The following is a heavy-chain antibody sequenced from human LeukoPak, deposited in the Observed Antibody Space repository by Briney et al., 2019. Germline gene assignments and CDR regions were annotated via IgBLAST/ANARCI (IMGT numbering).Heavy chain of an antibody. J-gene: IGHJ3*02. Sequence: GGSLRLSCAASGFIFRDSAMHWVRQASGKGLEWVSSISSSSSYIYYADSVKGRFTISRDNAKNSLYLQMNSLRAEDTAVYYCERAGDYCSGGSCYSNAFDIWGQGTMVTVSS. CDR1: GFIFRDSA. CDR2: ISSSSSYI. V-gene: IGHV3-21*01. CDR3: ERAGDYCSGGSCYSNAFDI. D-gene: IGHD2-15*01.